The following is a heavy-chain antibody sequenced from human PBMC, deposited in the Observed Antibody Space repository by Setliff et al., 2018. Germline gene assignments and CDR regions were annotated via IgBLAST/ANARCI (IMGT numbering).Heavy chain of an antibody. J-gene: IGHJ4*02. CDR1: GFVFGTYG. V-gene: IGHV3-30*02. CDR2: VRFDGSYK. Sequence: GESLKISCAASGFVFGTYGMHWVRQAPGKGLDWVASVRFDGSYKVYADSVKGRFTISRDNSENTLFLQMTSLRPEDTGIYYCAKDLVEKWSFDSWGQGTLVTVSS. CDR3: AKDLVEKWSFDS. D-gene: IGHD2-8*01.